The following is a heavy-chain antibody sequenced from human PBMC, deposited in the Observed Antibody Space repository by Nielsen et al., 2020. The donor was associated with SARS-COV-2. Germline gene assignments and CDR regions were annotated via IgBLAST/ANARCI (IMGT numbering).Heavy chain of an antibody. D-gene: IGHD6-13*01. V-gene: IGHV3-30*03. CDR3: ARLAAAGQAGWFDP. CDR2: ISYDGSNK. J-gene: IGHJ5*02. CDR1: GFTFSSYG. Sequence: GGSLRLSCAASGFTFSSYGMHWVRQAPGKGLEWVAVISYDGSNKYYADSVKGRFTISRDNSKNTLYLQMNSLRAEDTAVYYCARLAAAGQAGWFDPWGQGTLVTVSS.